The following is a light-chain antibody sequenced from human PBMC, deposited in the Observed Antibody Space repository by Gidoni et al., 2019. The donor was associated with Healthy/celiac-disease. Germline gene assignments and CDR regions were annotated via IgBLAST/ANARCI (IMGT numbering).Light chain of an antibody. CDR3: QHRGT. Sequence: EIVLTQSPATLSLSPGERATLSCSATQSVSSYLAWYQHKPGQAPRRLSYDASNRATGIPGRCSGSGSGTDFTLTMGTLEPEDFEGYYCQHRGTFGQGTKVEIK. CDR1: QSVSSY. V-gene: IGKV3-11*01. J-gene: IGKJ1*01. CDR2: DAS.